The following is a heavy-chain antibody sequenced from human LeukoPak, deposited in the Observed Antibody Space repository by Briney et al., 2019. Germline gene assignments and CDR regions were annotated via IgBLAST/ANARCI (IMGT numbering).Heavy chain of an antibody. CDR1: GGSISSGGYY. Sequence: SQTLSLTCTVSGGSISSGGYYWSWIRQPPGKGLEWIGTFYYSGSTYYNPSLRSRVTIFVDTSKNQFSLKLSSVTAADTAVYYCARPCIHSWASYAFDIWGQGTVVTVSS. J-gene: IGHJ3*02. CDR2: FYYSGST. CDR3: ARPCIHSWASYAFDI. D-gene: IGHD2-21*01. V-gene: IGHV4-39*01.